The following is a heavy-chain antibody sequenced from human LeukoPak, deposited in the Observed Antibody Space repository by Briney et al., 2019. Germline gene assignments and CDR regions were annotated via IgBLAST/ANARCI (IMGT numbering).Heavy chain of an antibody. J-gene: IGHJ4*02. CDR3: ARTRLGGYDYGGIDC. CDR1: GFTFSRYW. D-gene: IGHD5-12*01. CDR2: IYSDGSAT. V-gene: IGHV3-74*01. Sequence: GGALRLSCAASGFTFSRYWMHWVRQAPGKGLVWVSRIYSDGSATNYADSVKGRFTISRDNAKNTLYLQMNSLRAEDTAVYYCARTRLGGYDYGGIDCWGQGTLVSVSS.